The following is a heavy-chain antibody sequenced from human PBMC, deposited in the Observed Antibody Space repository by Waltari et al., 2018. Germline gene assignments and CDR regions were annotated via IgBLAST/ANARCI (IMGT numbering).Heavy chain of an antibody. CDR1: GGTFSSYA. CDR2: IIPIFGTA. CDR3: ARGTHDYGDYVDYYYYGMDV. D-gene: IGHD4-17*01. V-gene: IGHV1-69*13. Sequence: QVQLVQSGAEVKKPGASVKVSCKASGGTFSSYAISWVRQAPGQGLEWMGGIIPIFGTANYAQKFQGRVTITADESTSTAYMELSSLRSEDTAVYYCARGTHDYGDYVDYYYYGMDVWGQGTTVTVSS. J-gene: IGHJ6*02.